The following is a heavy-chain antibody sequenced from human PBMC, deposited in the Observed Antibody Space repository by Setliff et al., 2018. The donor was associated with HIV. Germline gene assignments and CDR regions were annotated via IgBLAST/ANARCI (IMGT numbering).Heavy chain of an antibody. V-gene: IGHV4-4*07. J-gene: IGHJ6*03. Sequence: SETLSLTCSVSGASITSHNWSWIRQAAGKGLEWIGRIYTRGNTNYNPSLRSRVTMSVDTSKNQFSLKVTSVTAADTAAYYCTRDLWDDDYYYNNMDVWGKGTTVTVSS. CDR3: TRDLWDDDYYYNNMDV. D-gene: IGHD3-10*01. CDR1: GASITSHN. CDR2: IYTRGNT.